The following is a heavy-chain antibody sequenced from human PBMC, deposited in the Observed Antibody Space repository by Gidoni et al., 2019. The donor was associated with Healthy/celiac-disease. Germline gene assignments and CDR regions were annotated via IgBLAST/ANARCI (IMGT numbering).Heavy chain of an antibody. V-gene: IGHV3-53*01. D-gene: IGHD6-13*01. Sequence: EVQLVESGGGLIQPVGSLRLSCAASGFTVCSTSMPWVRQAPGKGLEWVAVIYSVGSTYYADSVNGRFTISRDNSKNTLYLQMNSLGAEDTAVYYCASPMRVAAAWGQGTLVTVSS. J-gene: IGHJ5*02. CDR3: ASPMRVAAA. CDR2: IYSVGST. CDR1: GFTVCSTS.